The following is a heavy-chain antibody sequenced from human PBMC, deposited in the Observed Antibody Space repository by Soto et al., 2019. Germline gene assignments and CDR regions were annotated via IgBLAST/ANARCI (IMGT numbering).Heavy chain of an antibody. CDR3: ATGSLYYYGSGGMWDS. CDR2: MHHSGAT. Sequence: QVRLQESGPGLVKPSGTLSLTCLVSGGSMSSPNWWSWVRQAPGKGLEWIAEMHHSGATNYNPSLKSQVINSIYKSKNQFSFNLSSVTAADTAVYYCATGSLYYYGSGGMWDSWGRGALVTVSS. D-gene: IGHD3-10*01. CDR1: GGSMSSPNW. V-gene: IGHV4-4*02. J-gene: IGHJ4*02.